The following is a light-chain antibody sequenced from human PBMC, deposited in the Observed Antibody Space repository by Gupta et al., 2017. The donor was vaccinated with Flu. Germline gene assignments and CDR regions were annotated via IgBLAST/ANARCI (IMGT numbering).Light chain of an antibody. CDR2: GAS. Sequence: EIVLTQSPGTLSLSPGERATLSCRAGQSVRSSYLAWYQQKPGQAPRLPIYGASSRATGIPDRFSGSGSGTDFTLTISRLEPEDFAVYYCQQYGGSPQTFGQGTKVEMK. J-gene: IGKJ1*01. CDR1: QSVRSSY. V-gene: IGKV3-20*01. CDR3: QQYGGSPQT.